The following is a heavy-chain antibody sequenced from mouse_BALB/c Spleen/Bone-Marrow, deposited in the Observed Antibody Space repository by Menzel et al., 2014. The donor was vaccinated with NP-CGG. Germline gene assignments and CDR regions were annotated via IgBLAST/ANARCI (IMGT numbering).Heavy chain of an antibody. CDR1: GFSLTGYG. J-gene: IGHJ4*01. D-gene: IGHD2-4*01. V-gene: IGHV2-6-7*01. Sequence: QVQLKESGPGLVAPSQSLSITCTVSGFSLTGYGVSWVRQPPGKGLEWLGMIWGDGSTDYNSALKSRLSINKDNSKSQVFLKMNSLQIDGTARYYCARDSFLITRALDYWGQGTSVTVSS. CDR3: ARDSFLITRALDY. CDR2: IWGDGST.